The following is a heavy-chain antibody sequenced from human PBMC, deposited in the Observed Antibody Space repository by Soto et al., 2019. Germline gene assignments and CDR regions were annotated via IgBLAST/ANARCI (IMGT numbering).Heavy chain of an antibody. CDR2: IGTAGDT. CDR1: GFTFSSYD. Sequence: GGSLRLACAASGFTFSSYDMHWVRQATGKGLEWVSAIGTAGDTYYPGSVKGRFTISRENAKNSLYLQMNSLRAGDTAVYYCARGYYYDSSGTVADYWGQGTLVTVSS. J-gene: IGHJ4*02. CDR3: ARGYYYDSSGTVADY. D-gene: IGHD3-22*01. V-gene: IGHV3-13*01.